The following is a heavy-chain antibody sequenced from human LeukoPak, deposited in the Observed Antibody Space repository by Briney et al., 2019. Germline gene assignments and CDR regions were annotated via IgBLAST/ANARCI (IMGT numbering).Heavy chain of an antibody. CDR3: ARDDYNRH. CDR1: GFTFRSYW. V-gene: IGHV3-74*01. J-gene: IGHJ4*02. CDR2: IKSDGGSI. D-gene: IGHD1-14*01. Sequence: GGSLRLSCAASGFTFRSYWMHWVRQAPGKGLVWVSRIKSDGGSITYAESVKGRFTISRDNAKNTLFLQMNSLRVDDTAVYYCARDDYNRHWGQGTLVTVSS.